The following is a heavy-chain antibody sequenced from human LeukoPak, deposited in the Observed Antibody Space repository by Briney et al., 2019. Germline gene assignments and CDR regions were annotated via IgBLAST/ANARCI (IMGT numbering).Heavy chain of an antibody. Sequence: GRSLRLSCAASGFTFDDYAMHWVRQAPGKGLEWVSGISWNSGSIGYADSVKGRFTISRDNAKNSLYLQMNSLRAEDTALYYCAKDIEGSSWPTDAFDIWAKGQWSPSLQ. J-gene: IGHJ3*02. CDR1: GFTFDDYA. CDR3: AKDIEGSSWPTDAFDI. D-gene: IGHD6-13*01. CDR2: ISWNSGSI. V-gene: IGHV3-9*01.